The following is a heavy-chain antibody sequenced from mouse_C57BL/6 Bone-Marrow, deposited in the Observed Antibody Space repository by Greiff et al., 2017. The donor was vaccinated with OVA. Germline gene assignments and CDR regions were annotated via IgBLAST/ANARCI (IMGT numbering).Heavy chain of an antibody. CDR2: ISYDGSN. CDR3: ASRYSNPGNAMDY. CDR1: GYSITSGYY. D-gene: IGHD2-5*01. Sequence: VQLKQSGPGLVKPSQSLSLTCSVTGYSITSGYYWNWIRQFPGNKLEWMGYISYDGSNNYNPSLKNRISITRDTSKNQFFLKLNSVTTEDTATYYCASRYSNPGNAMDYWGQGTSVTVSS. J-gene: IGHJ4*01. V-gene: IGHV3-6*01.